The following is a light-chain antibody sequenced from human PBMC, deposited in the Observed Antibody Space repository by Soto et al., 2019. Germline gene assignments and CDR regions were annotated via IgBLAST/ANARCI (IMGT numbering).Light chain of an antibody. J-gene: IGLJ1*01. CDR2: EVS. CDR1: SSDVGGYNY. CDR3: SSYTSSSTRV. Sequence: QSVLTQPASVSGSPGQSITISCTGTSSDVGGYNYVSWYQHHPGKAPELMIFEVSNRPSGVSLRFSGSKSGNTASLTISGLQTEDEGDYYCSSYTSSSTRVFGTGTKVTVL. V-gene: IGLV2-14*01.